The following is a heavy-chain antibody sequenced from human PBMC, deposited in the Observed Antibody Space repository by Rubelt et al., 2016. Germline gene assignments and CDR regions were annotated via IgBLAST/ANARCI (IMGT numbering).Heavy chain of an antibody. CDR1: GGSISSYY. J-gene: IGHJ4*02. D-gene: IGHD3-16*01. V-gene: IGHV4-59*01. CDR2: IHYSGHI. Sequence: QVQLQESGPGLVKPSETLSLTCTVSGGSISSYYWSWIRQPPGKRLEWIASIHYSGHITYNPSLQSRVTISLDTSASQFSLKLNSVTAADTAIYYCARDFGDFRTDFWGQGTLVTVSS. CDR3: ARDFGDFRTDF.